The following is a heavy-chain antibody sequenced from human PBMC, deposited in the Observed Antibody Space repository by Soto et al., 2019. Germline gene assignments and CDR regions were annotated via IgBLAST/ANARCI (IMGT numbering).Heavy chain of an antibody. J-gene: IGHJ3*02. Sequence: PGGSLRLSCAASGFTYSSYAMHWVRQAPGKGLEWVAVISYDGNHKYYADFVKGRFTISRDNSKNTLYLQMNSLRPEDTAVYYCARFIPAVQTDPFDICGQGTMVTLSS. CDR3: ARFIPAVQTDPFDI. CDR1: GFTYSSYA. D-gene: IGHD2-2*01. CDR2: ISYDGNHK. V-gene: IGHV3-30-3*01.